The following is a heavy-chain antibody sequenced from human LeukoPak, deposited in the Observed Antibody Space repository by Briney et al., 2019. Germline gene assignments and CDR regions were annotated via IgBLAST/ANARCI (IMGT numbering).Heavy chain of an antibody. CDR3: ARGGYDMDV. Sequence: GSQTLFCVASGLPVSSNYMSWVRQAPGKGLEWVSGIDSGGRTYYPDSVKGRFTISRDNSKNTLYFQMNSLRAEDTALYYCARGGYDMDVWGQGPAITVTS. CDR1: GLPVSSNY. V-gene: IGHV3-66*01. D-gene: IGHD2-2*01. J-gene: IGHJ6*02. CDR2: IDSGGRT.